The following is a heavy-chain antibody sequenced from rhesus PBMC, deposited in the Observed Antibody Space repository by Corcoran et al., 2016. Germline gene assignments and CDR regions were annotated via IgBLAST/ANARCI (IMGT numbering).Heavy chain of an antibody. Sequence: QLQLQESGPGLVKPSETLSVTCAVSVGSISSSYWSWIRQAPGKGLEWIGYIYGSGSSSSYHPSLKRRDPLSVDTSKNQRSLKLSSVTAADTAVYYCARDRDYDSGYFDYWGQGVLVTVSS. D-gene: IGHD3-28*01. J-gene: IGHJ4*01. CDR3: ARDRDYDSGYFDY. CDR1: VGSISSSY. V-gene: IGHV4-169*02. CDR2: IYGSGSSS.